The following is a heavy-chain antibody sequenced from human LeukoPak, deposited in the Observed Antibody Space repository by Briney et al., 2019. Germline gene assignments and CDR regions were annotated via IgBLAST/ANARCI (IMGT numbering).Heavy chain of an antibody. CDR1: GFTFSDYW. CDR2: MKEDGSEK. CDR3: ARGPNYGSRSDYFDY. J-gene: IGHJ4*02. V-gene: IGHV3-7*03. Sequence: PGGSLRLSCAASGFTFSDYWMNWVHQAPGKGLEWVANMKEDGSEKYCVDCVKGRFTISRDNAKNSLYLQMNSLRVEDTAVYYCARGPNYGSRSDYFDYWGQGTLVTVSS. D-gene: IGHD3-10*01.